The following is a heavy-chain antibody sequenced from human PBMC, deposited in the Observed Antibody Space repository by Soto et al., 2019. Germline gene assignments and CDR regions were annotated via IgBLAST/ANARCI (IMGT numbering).Heavy chain of an antibody. CDR2: ISGSGGST. Sequence: PGGSLRLSCAASGFTFSNYAMSWVRQAQGKGLEWVLAISGSGGSTYYAASVKGRFTISRDNSKNTLYLQMNSLSAEDTAVYYCAKGFWSGQYYYGMDVWGQGTTVTVSS. D-gene: IGHD3-3*01. J-gene: IGHJ6*02. CDR3: AKGFWSGQYYYGMDV. V-gene: IGHV3-23*01. CDR1: GFTFSNYA.